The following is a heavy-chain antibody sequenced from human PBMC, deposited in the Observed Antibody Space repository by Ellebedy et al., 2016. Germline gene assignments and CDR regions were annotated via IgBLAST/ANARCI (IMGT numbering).Heavy chain of an antibody. D-gene: IGHD3-3*01. CDR2: IDWDDDK. CDR3: ARTQCDFWSGYSLGPHYFDY. V-gene: IGHV2-70*01. Sequence: SGPTLVXPTQTLTLTCTFSGFSLSTSGMCVSWIRQPPGKALEWLALIDWDDDKYYSTSLKTRLTISKDTSKNQVVLTMTNMDPVDTATYYCARTQCDFWSGYSLGPHYFDYWGQGTLVTVSS. CDR1: GFSLSTSGMC. J-gene: IGHJ4*02.